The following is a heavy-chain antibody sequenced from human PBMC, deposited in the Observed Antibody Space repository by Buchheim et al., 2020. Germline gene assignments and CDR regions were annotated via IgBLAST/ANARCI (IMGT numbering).Heavy chain of an antibody. CDR1: GFTFSSYA. J-gene: IGHJ4*02. Sequence: QVQLVESGGGLVKPGGSLRLSCAASGFTFSSYAMHWVRQAPGKGLEWVAVISYDGSNKYYTDSVKGRFTISRDNSKNTLYLQMNSLRAEDTAVYYCARIEYSSSSGDYWGQGTL. V-gene: IGHV3-30-3*01. CDR3: ARIEYSSSSGDY. D-gene: IGHD6-6*01. CDR2: ISYDGSNK.